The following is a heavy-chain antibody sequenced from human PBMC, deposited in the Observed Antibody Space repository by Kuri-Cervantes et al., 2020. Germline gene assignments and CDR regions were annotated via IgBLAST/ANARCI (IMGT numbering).Heavy chain of an antibody. Sequence: LSLTCAASGFSFSDFYMNWIRQAPGKGLEWVSFISSSGSSMSYADSLKGRFTISRDNAKNSLYLQMNSLRAEDTAVYYCARLVGATKPFDYWGQGTLVTVSS. V-gene: IGHV3-11*04. CDR2: ISSSGSSM. CDR3: ARLVGATKPFDY. J-gene: IGHJ4*02. D-gene: IGHD1-26*01. CDR1: GFSFSDFY.